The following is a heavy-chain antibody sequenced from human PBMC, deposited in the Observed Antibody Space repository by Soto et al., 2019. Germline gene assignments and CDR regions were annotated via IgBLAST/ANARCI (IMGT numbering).Heavy chain of an antibody. Sequence: ASVKVSCKASGYTFTSYAMHWVRQAPGQGLEWMGWINPNSGGTNYAQKFQGWVTMARDTSISTAYMELSRLRSDDTAVYYCARDWGGSSGWNKLFDYCGEGTLVTLSS. CDR1: GYTFTSYA. J-gene: IGHJ4*02. V-gene: IGHV1-2*04. CDR2: INPNSGGT. CDR3: ARDWGGSSGWNKLFDY. D-gene: IGHD6-19*01.